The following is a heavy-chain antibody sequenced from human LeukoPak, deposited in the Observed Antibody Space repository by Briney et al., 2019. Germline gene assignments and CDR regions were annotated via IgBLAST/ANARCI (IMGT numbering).Heavy chain of an antibody. Sequence: PGGSLRLSCEASGFTFSSYWMSWVRQAPGKGLEWVANIKQDGSEKYYVDSVKGRFTISRDNAKNSLYLQMNSLRAEDTAVYYCARELLWFGELLPVDYWGQGTLVTVSS. CDR2: IKQDGSEK. J-gene: IGHJ4*02. V-gene: IGHV3-7*01. D-gene: IGHD3-10*01. CDR3: ARELLWFGELLPVDY. CDR1: GFTFSSYW.